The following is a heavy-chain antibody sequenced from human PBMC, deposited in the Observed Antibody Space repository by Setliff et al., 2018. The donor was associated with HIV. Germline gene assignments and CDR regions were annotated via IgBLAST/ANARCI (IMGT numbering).Heavy chain of an antibody. CDR3: ARGGGFWSGQLDY. J-gene: IGHJ4*02. D-gene: IGHD3-3*01. Sequence: SETLSLTCAVYGGSFSDHYWTWIRQPPGKGLEWIGEINHSGISNFNPSLKSRVTMPIDTPKNQFSLKLISVTATDTAVYFCARGGGFWSGQLDYWGQGTLVTVSS. CDR2: INHSGIS. CDR1: GGSFSDHY. V-gene: IGHV4-34*01.